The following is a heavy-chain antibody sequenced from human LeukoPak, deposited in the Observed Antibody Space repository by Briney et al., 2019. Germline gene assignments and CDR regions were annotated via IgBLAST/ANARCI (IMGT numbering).Heavy chain of an antibody. Sequence: ASVKVSCKASGYTFTSYYMHWVRQAPGQGLEWMGIINPSGGSTSYAQKFQGRVTMTRDTSTSTVYMELSSLRSEDTAVYYCARTLAAAGTQYYFDYWGQGTLVTASS. CDR2: INPSGGST. CDR1: GYTFTSYY. D-gene: IGHD6-13*01. CDR3: ARTLAAAGTQYYFDY. V-gene: IGHV1-46*01. J-gene: IGHJ4*02.